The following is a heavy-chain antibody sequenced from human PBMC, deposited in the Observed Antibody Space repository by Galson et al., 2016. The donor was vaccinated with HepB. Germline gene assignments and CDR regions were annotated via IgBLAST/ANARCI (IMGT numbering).Heavy chain of an antibody. Sequence: SVKVSCKASGYTFTSYGISWVRQAPGQGLEWMGWISAYSGNTNYAQKFQGRVTMTTVTFTSTANMELRNLRSDDTAVYYCARVADLRYCSGASCFGADPWGQGTLVTVSS. CDR3: ARVADLRYCSGASCFGADP. D-gene: IGHD2-15*01. J-gene: IGHJ5*02. CDR1: GYTFTSYG. V-gene: IGHV1-18*01. CDR2: ISAYSGNT.